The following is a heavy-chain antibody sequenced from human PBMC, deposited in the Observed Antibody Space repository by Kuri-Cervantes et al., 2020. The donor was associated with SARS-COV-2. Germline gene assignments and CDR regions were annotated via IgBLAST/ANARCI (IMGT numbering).Heavy chain of an antibody. Sequence: GESLKISCAASGFTFSSYSMNWVRQAPGKGLEWVSSISSSSSYIYHADSVKGRFTISRDNAKNSLYLQMNSLRAEDTAVYYCARDGRGENWYFDLWGRGTLVTVSS. D-gene: IGHD1-26*01. J-gene: IGHJ2*01. V-gene: IGHV3-21*01. CDR3: ARDGRGENWYFDL. CDR2: ISSSSSYI. CDR1: GFTFSSYS.